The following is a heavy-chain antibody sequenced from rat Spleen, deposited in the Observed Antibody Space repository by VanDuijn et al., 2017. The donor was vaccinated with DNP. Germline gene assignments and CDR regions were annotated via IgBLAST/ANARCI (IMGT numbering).Heavy chain of an antibody. CDR1: GFTFSNSD. Sequence: EVQLVESGGGLVQPGRSMKLSCAASGFTFSNSDMAWVRQAPTKGLEWVASISISGGNTYYRDSVKGRFTISRDNAKSTLYLQVDSLRSEDTATYYCSTADNSCYLDTWGQGVMVTVSS. D-gene: IGHD1-1*01. CDR2: ISISGGNT. V-gene: IGHV5-25*01. CDR3: STADNSCYLDT. J-gene: IGHJ2*01.